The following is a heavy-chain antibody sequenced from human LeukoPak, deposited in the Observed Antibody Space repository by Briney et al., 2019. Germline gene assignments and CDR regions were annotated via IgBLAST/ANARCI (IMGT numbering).Heavy chain of an antibody. CDR1: GFTFSSYW. CDR3: ARDYYQYYFDY. D-gene: IGHD3-10*01. V-gene: IGHV3-7*01. J-gene: IGHJ4*02. Sequence: GGSLRLSCAASGFTFSSYWMSWVRQAPGKGLEWVANIKQDGSEKYYVDSVKGRFTISRDNAKNSLYLQMNTLRAEDTAMYYCARDYYQYYFDYWGQGTLVTVSS. CDR2: IKQDGSEK.